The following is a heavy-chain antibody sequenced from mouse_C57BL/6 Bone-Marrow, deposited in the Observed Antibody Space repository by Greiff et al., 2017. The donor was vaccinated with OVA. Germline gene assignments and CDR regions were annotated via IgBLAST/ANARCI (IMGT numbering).Heavy chain of an antibody. V-gene: IGHV1-72*01. CDR2: IDPNSGGT. CDR3: ARGGTVVATDWYFDV. D-gene: IGHD1-1*01. Sequence: QQSCKASGYTFTSYWMHWVKQRPGRGLEWIGRIDPNSGGTKYNEKFKSKATLTVDKPSSTAYMQLSSLTSEDSAVYYCARGGTVVATDWYFDVWGTGTTVTVSS. J-gene: IGHJ1*03. CDR1: GYTFTSYW.